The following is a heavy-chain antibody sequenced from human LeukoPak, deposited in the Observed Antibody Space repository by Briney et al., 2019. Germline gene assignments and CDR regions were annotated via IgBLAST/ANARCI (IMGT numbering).Heavy chain of an antibody. D-gene: IGHD1-26*01. J-gene: IGHJ6*03. CDR2: ISAYNGNT. CDR1: GYTFTSYG. CDR3: ARGGRPRPFYYYYYMDV. Sequence: ASVKVSCKASGYTFTSYGISWVRQAPGQGLEWMGWISAYNGNTNYAQKLQGRVTMTTDTSTSKAYMELRSLRSDDTAVYYCARGGRPRPFYYYYYMDVWGKGTTVSVFS. V-gene: IGHV1-18*01.